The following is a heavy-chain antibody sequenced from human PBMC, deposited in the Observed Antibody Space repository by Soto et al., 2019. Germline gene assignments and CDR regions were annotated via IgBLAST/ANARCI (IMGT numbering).Heavy chain of an antibody. CDR2: IIPIFGTA. Sequence: QVQLVQSGAEVKKPGSSVKVSCKASGGTFSSYAISWVRQAPGQGLEWMGGIIPIFGTANYAQKFQGRVTITADESTSTAYLELSSLRSEDTAVYYCARDRAVPAEYYYYGMDVWGQGTTVTVSS. D-gene: IGHD2-2*01. CDR1: GGTFSSYA. V-gene: IGHV1-69*01. CDR3: ARDRAVPAEYYYYGMDV. J-gene: IGHJ6*02.